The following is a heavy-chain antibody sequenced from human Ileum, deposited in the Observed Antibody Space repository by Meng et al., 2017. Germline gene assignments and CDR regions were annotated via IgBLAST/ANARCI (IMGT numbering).Heavy chain of an antibody. J-gene: IGHJ4*02. Sequence: GESLKISCKASGYSFTNNWIGRVRQMSGKGLEWMGIFFPGNSDTKYSPSFEGQVTISADNSINTAYLHWSSLKASDTAMYYCATTGYSSDWRYFWGQGTLVTVSS. V-gene: IGHV5-51*01. CDR1: GYSFTNNW. D-gene: IGHD6-19*01. CDR3: ATTGYSSDWRYF. CDR2: FFPGNSDT.